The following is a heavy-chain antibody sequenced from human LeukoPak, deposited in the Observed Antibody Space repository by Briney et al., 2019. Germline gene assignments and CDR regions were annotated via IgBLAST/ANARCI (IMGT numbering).Heavy chain of an antibody. D-gene: IGHD2-8*02. J-gene: IGHJ4*02. V-gene: IGHV3-21*01. Sequence: PGGSLRLPCAASGFTFSSYSMNWVRQAPGEGLEWVSSISSSSSYIYYADSVKGRFTISRDNAKNSLYLQMNSLRAEDTAVYYCARDLTGTGDYWGQGTLVTVSS. CDR3: ARDLTGTGDY. CDR1: GFTFSSYS. CDR2: ISSSSSYI.